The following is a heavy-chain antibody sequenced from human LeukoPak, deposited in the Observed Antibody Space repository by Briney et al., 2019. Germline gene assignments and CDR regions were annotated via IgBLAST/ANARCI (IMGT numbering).Heavy chain of an antibody. V-gene: IGHV4-39*07. CDR2: INHSGST. CDR1: GGSISSSDSY. Sequence: SETLSLTCTVSGGSISSSDSYWGWIRQPPGKGLEWIGEINHSGSTNYNPSLKSRVTISVDTSKNQFSLKLSSVTAADTAVYYCASFQVNYDSSGYYYELMDYWGQGTLVTVSS. CDR3: ASFQVNYDSSGYYYELMDY. J-gene: IGHJ4*02. D-gene: IGHD3-22*01.